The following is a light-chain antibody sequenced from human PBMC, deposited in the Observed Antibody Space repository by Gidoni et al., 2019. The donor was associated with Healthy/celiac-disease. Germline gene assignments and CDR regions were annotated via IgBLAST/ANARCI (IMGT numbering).Light chain of an antibody. Sequence: HSALTQPASVSGSPGQSITLSCTGTSSDVGCYNYVSWYQQHPGKAPKLMISDVSNRPSGVSNRFSGSKSGNTASLTISGLQAEDEADYYCSSYTSSSTPYVFGTGTKVTVL. CDR3: SSYTSSSTPYV. CDR1: SSDVGCYNY. V-gene: IGLV2-14*01. CDR2: DVS. J-gene: IGLJ1*01.